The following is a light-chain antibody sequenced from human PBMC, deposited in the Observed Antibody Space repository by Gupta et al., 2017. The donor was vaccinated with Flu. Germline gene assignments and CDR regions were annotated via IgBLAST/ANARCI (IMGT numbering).Light chain of an antibody. V-gene: IGKV1-39*01. CDR2: AAS. CDR3: QQSYSTPYT. CDR1: QSIASY. J-gene: IGKJ2*01. Sequence: DIKMTQSPSSLSASVGDRVTITCRARQSIASYLNWYQQKPGKAPNLLIYAASTLQSGVPSRFSGSGSGTYFTLTISSLQPEDFASYYCQQSYSTPYTFGQGTKLEIK.